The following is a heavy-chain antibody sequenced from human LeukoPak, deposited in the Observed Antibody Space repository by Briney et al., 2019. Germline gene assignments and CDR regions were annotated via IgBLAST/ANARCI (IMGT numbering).Heavy chain of an antibody. Sequence: ASVKVSCKASGYTFTSYDINWVRQATGQGLEWMGWMNPNSGNTGYAQKFQGRVTMTRNTSIGTAYMELSSLRSEDTAVYYCARKKGGSYFYYMDVWGKGTTVTVSS. D-gene: IGHD1-26*01. CDR1: GYTFTSYD. CDR3: ARKKGGSYFYYMDV. V-gene: IGHV1-8*01. J-gene: IGHJ6*03. CDR2: MNPNSGNT.